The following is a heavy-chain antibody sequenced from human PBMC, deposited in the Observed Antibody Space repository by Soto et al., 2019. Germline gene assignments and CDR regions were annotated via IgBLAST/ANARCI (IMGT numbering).Heavy chain of an antibody. CDR2: IYWDDSK. D-gene: IGHD3-9*01. CDR3: AHKGPEDWPLDY. J-gene: IGHJ4*02. CDR1: GFSLSTSGVG. V-gene: IGHV2-5*02. Sequence: QITLKESGPTLVRPTQTLTLTCAFSGFSLSTSGVGVGWIRQPPGKALEWLAVIYWDDSKHYSPSLRSSLTITKDTPKNQVVLTMTNMDPMDTGTYYCAHKGPEDWPLDYWGQGTLVTVSS.